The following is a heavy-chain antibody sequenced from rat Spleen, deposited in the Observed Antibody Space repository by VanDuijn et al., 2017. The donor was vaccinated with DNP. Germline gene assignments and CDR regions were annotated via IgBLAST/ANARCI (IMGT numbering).Heavy chain of an antibody. CDR3: NGNDFGQPGVS. J-gene: IGHJ2*01. V-gene: IGHV2S13*01. Sequence: QVQLKESGPGLVQPSQTLSLTCTVAGFSLTSQNVHWVRQSPGKGLEWMGVIWSGGNTDYNSALKPRLSISRDTSESQVFLTVNSLQTEDTGIYYCNGNDFGQPGVSWGQGVMVTVSS. CDR2: IWSGGNT. CDR1: GFSLTSQN. D-gene: IGHD4-4*01.